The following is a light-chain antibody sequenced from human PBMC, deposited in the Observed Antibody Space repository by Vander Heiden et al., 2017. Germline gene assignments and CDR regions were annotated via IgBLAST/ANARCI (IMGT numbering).Light chain of an antibody. V-gene: IGKV2-40*01. J-gene: IGKJ4*01. CDR2: TRS. Sequence: DLLLTQTHLSLPVFPGEPAFISCKSRQCLLDSDDVNTYLYWYLQKPGQSQQLRIYTRSYRASGVPDRCSGSGSGTDLTLKISRVEAEEVGVYYCRQRRKFPVTFGGGTKVEIK. CDR3: RQRRKFPVT. CDR1: QCLLDSDDVNTY.